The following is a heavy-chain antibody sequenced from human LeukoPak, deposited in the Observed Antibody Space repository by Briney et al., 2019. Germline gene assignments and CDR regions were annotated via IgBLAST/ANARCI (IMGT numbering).Heavy chain of an antibody. CDR2: IFPGDSDT. J-gene: IGHJ3*02. CDR1: GYSFTSYW. V-gene: IGHV5-51*01. D-gene: IGHD4-17*01. Sequence: GESLKISCKGSGYSFTSYWIGWVSQMPGKGLEWLGVIFPGDSDTRYSPSFQGQVTISADKSISTAYLQRSSLKASDTAMYYCATAGYGDYVDAFDIWGQGTRVTVSS. CDR3: ATAGYGDYVDAFDI.